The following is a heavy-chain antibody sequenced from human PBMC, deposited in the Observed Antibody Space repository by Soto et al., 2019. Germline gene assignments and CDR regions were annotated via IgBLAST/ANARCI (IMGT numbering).Heavy chain of an antibody. J-gene: IGHJ6*02. D-gene: IGHD1-26*01. CDR1: GFTFSSYA. V-gene: IGHV3-23*01. Sequence: EVQLLESGGGLVQPGGSLRLSCAASGFTFSSYAMTWVRQAPGKGLEWVSTISGSGGRTNYADSVKGRFTISRDNPKNTLYLQMNSLRAEDTALYYCMKDYFKSGNYYHYGMDVWGQGTTVTVSS. CDR3: MKDYFKSGNYYHYGMDV. CDR2: ISGSGGRT.